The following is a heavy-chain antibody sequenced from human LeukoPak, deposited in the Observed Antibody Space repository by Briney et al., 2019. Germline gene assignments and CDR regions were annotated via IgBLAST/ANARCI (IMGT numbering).Heavy chain of an antibody. CDR2: IIPLKGTS. J-gene: IGHJ4*02. CDR1: GGTLSDHV. V-gene: IGHV1-69*13. Sequence: SVKVSCKASGGTLSDHVISWVRQAAGHGLEWMGGIIPLKGTSKLTQKLQDRATISADESTNTVYMEVRSLRSEDTALYYCATYDVLTGFEYSGQGTLVIVSS. CDR3: ATYDVLTGFEY. D-gene: IGHD3-9*01.